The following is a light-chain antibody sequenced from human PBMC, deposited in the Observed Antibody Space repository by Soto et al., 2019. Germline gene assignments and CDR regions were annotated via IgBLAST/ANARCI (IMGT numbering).Light chain of an antibody. J-gene: IGKJ2*01. V-gene: IGKV3-20*01. CDR1: QSVSSSY. CDR3: QQYGSTPPYT. CDR2: GAS. Sequence: IVLTQSPGTLSLSPGERATLSCRASQSVSSSYLAWYQQKPGQAPRFLIYGASSRATGIPDRFSGSGSGTDFTLTISRLEPEDCAVYYCQQYGSTPPYTFDQGTKLEIK.